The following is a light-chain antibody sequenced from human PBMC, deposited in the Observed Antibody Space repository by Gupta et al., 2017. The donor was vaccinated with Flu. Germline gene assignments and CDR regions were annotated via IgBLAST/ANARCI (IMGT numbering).Light chain of an antibody. Sequence: QSALTQPASVSGSPGQSITISGSGASSDVGAYNYVSWYQQHPGTAPKLMIYEVSNRPSGVSTRFSGSKSGNTASLTISGLQAEDEADYYCSSYTSRSNYVFGTGTKVNVL. V-gene: IGLV2-14*01. J-gene: IGLJ1*01. CDR1: SSDVGAYNY. CDR2: EVS. CDR3: SSYTSRSNYV.